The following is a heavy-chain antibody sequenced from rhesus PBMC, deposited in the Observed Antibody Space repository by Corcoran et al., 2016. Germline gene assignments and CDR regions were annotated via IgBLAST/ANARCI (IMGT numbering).Heavy chain of an antibody. Sequence: QEQLVQSGAEVKKPGASVTVSCKASGSIFTSYVISWLRQAPGQGFEWMGGIHPGYGSTSYAQQFQGRVTITADMATSTVYMELSSLRSEDMAVYDGAAPYCTGSGCSSLGGFDYWGQGVLVTVSS. CDR3: AAPYCTGSGCSSLGGFDY. D-gene: IGHD2-21*01. CDR1: GSIFTSYV. CDR2: IHPGYGST. J-gene: IGHJ4*01. V-gene: IGHV1-70*01.